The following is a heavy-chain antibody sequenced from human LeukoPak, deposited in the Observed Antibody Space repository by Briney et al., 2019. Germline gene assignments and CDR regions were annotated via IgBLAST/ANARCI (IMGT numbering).Heavy chain of an antibody. V-gene: IGHV1-24*01. CDR1: GYTLTELS. Sequence: ASVKVSCKVSGYTLTELSMHWVRQAPGKGLEWMGGFDPEDGETIYAQKFQGRVTMTEDTSTDTAYMELSSLRSEDTAVYYCARKPYYMVRGTYYYGMDAWGQGTTVTVSS. D-gene: IGHD3-10*01. CDR2: FDPEDGET. CDR3: ARKPYYMVRGTYYYGMDA. J-gene: IGHJ6*02.